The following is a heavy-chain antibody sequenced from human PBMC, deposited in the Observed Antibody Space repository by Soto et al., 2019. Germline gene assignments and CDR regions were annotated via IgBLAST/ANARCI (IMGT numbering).Heavy chain of an antibody. D-gene: IGHD3-22*01. Sequence: SETLSLTCAVYGGSFSGYYWTWIRQPPGTGLEWIGEINHSGSTNYNPSLKSRVTISVDTSKNQFSLKLSSVTAADTAVYYCARLRKNFYDSSGFVLGPFDVWGQGTTVTV. CDR3: ARLRKNFYDSSGFVLGPFDV. CDR1: GGSFSGYY. J-gene: IGHJ3*01. V-gene: IGHV4-34*01. CDR2: INHSGST.